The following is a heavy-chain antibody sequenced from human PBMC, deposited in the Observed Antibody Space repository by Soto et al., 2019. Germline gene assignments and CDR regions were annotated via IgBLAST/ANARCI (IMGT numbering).Heavy chain of an antibody. J-gene: IGHJ6*02. Sequence: ASVKVSCKASGYTFTSYYMHWVRQAPGQGLEWMGIINPSGGSTSYAQKFQGRVTMTRDTSTSTVYMELRSLRSDDTAVYYCARAGYSAFYYYGMDVWGQGTTVTVSS. CDR2: INPSGGST. D-gene: IGHD1-26*01. CDR1: GYTFTSYY. CDR3: ARAGYSAFYYYGMDV. V-gene: IGHV1-46*01.